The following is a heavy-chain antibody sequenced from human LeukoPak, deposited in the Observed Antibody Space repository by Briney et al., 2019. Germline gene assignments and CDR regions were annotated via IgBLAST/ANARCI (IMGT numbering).Heavy chain of an antibody. CDR3: ARDVDTPMVDAFDI. Sequence: SETLSLTCTVSGGSINSYYWSWIRQPPGKGLEWIGEINHSGSTNYNPSLKSRVTISADTSKNQFSLKLSSVTAADTAVYYCARDVDTPMVDAFDIWGQGTMVTVSS. V-gene: IGHV4-34*01. J-gene: IGHJ3*02. CDR1: GGSINSYY. CDR2: INHSGST. D-gene: IGHD5-18*01.